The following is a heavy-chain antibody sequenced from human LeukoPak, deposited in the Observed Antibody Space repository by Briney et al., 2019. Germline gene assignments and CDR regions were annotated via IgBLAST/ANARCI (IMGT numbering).Heavy chain of an antibody. CDR1: GFTFSSYS. V-gene: IGHV3-21*01. J-gene: IGHJ4*02. CDR3: AISSGGSCYQ. D-gene: IGHD2-15*01. CDR2: ISSSSNYI. Sequence: KPGGSLRLSCAASGFTFSSYSMSWVRQAPGKWLGWVSSISSSSNYISYADSVKGRFTISRDNAKNSLYLQMNSLRAEDTAVYYCAISSGGSCYQWGQGTLVTVSS.